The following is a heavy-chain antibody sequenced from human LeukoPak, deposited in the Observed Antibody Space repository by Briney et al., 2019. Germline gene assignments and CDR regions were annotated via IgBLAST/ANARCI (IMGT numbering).Heavy chain of an antibody. J-gene: IGHJ4*02. D-gene: IGHD2-15*01. CDR3: ARDRSGEVAAFDY. CDR1: GFIFKNAW. V-gene: IGHV3-15*01. Sequence: GGSLRLSCSTSGFIFKNAWMSWIRQAPGKGLEWVGRVTSESAGGTTDYPAVVKGGFSISRDDSTNMVYLQMNSLRAEDTAVYYCARDRSGEVAAFDYWGQGILVTVSS. CDR2: VTSESAGGTT.